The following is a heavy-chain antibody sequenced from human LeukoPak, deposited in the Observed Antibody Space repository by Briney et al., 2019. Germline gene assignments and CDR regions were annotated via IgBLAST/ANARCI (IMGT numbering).Heavy chain of an antibody. CDR2: IIPIFGTA. D-gene: IGHD5-12*01. CDR1: GYTFTSYY. J-gene: IGHJ4*02. V-gene: IGHV1-69*05. Sequence: SVKVSCKASGYTFTSYYMHWVRQAPGQGLEWMGGIIPIFGTANYAQKFQGRVTITTDESTSTAYMELSSLRSEDTAVYYCARAPIKGSYFDYWGQGTLVTVSS. CDR3: ARAPIKGSYFDY.